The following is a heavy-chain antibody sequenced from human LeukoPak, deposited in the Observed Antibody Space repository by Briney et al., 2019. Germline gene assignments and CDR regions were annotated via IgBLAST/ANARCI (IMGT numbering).Heavy chain of an antibody. CDR3: ARVLGDSSGYYIDY. CDR1: GFTVSSNY. Sequence: GGSLRLSCAASGFTVSSNYMSWVRQAPGKGLEWVSVIYSGGSTYYADSVKGRFTISRDNSKNTLYLQMNSLRAEDTAVYYCARVLGDSSGYYIDYWGLGTLVTVSS. D-gene: IGHD3-22*01. J-gene: IGHJ4*02. V-gene: IGHV3-66*02. CDR2: IYSGGST.